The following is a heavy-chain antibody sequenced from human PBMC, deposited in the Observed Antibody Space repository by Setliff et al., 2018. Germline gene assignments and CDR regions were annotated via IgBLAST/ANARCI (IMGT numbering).Heavy chain of an antibody. D-gene: IGHD3-3*01. J-gene: IGHJ5*02. CDR3: ARERTIFGILVISGWFDP. CDR2: INHSGST. V-gene: IGHV4-34*01. CDR1: GDSFSDYY. Sequence: SETLSLTCAVYGDSFSDYYWSWIRQPPGKGLEWIGEINHSGSTNYNPSLKSRVTISVDTSKNQFSLKLSSVTAADTAMYYCARERTIFGILVISGWFDPWGQGTVVTVSS.